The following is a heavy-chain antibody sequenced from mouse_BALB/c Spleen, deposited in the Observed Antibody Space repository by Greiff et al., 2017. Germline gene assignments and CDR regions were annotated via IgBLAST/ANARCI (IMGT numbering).Heavy chain of an antibody. V-gene: IGHV1-9*01. CDR2: ILPGSGGT. D-gene: IGHD2-14*01. Sequence: QVQLQQSGAELMKPGASVKISCKATGYTFSSYWIEWVKQRPGHGLEWIGEILPGSGGTNYNEKFKGKATFTADTSSNTAYMQLSSLTSEDSAVYYCAARRYDGPFYAMDYWGQGTSVTVSS. J-gene: IGHJ4*01. CDR1: GYTFSSYW. CDR3: AARRYDGPFYAMDY.